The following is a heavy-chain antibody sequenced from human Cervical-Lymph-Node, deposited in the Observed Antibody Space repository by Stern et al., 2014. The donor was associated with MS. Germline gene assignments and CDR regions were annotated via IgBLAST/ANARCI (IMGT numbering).Heavy chain of an antibody. CDR3: ARGAYCGGDCYWGWFDS. Sequence: VQLVESGAEVTKPGSSVKVSCKASGGTFSDYAISWVRQAPGQGLEWMGGIIPIFGSTDYAQNFQGRVTITADESTTTAYMDLSSLRSEDTAVYYCARGAYCGGDCYWGWFDSLGQGTLFTVSS. CDR2: IIPIFGST. J-gene: IGHJ5*01. CDR1: GGTFSDYA. V-gene: IGHV1-69*01. D-gene: IGHD2-21*02.